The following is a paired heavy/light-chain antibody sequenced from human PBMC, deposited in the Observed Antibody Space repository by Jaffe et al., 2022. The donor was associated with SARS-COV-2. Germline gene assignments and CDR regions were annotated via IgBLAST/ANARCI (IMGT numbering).Heavy chain of an antibody. CDR1: GFTFRTYA. V-gene: IGHV3-23*01. D-gene: IGHD3-3*01. J-gene: IGHJ4*02. CDR3: AKDAYSLNGVWDYFDY. CDR2: IGSGDDNT. Sequence: EVHLLESGGGLVQPGGSLRLSCAASGFTFRTYAMNWVRQVPGRGLEWVSNIGSGDDNTFYVDSVKGRFTISRDNSKNMLYLQMNSLRAEDTAIYYCAKDAYSLNGVWDYFDYWGQGTLVTVSS.
Light chain of an antibody. CDR3: QQYGTSPEMYS. CDR2: GAS. CDR1: QSVSSNY. Sequence: IVLTQSPGTLSLSPGERATLSCRASQSVSSNYLAWYQQKPGQAPRLLIFGASSRATGIPDRFSGSGSGTDFTLTISRLEPEDFAVYFCQQYGTSPEMYSFGQGTELEIK. J-gene: IGKJ2*03. V-gene: IGKV3-20*01.